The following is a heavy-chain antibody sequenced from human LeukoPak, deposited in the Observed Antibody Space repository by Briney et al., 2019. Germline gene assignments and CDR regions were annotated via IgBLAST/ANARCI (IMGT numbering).Heavy chain of an antibody. CDR2: IGGSGAKT. CDR3: AKGGYDGSGIN. Sequence: PGGSLRLSCAASGFTFSNYAMSWLRQAPGKGLEWVSAIGGSGAKTYYADSVKGRFTISRDNSKNTLYLQMNSLRAEDTAVYYCAKGGYDGSGINWGQGTLVTVSS. D-gene: IGHD3-22*01. J-gene: IGHJ4*02. CDR1: GFTFSNYA. V-gene: IGHV3-23*01.